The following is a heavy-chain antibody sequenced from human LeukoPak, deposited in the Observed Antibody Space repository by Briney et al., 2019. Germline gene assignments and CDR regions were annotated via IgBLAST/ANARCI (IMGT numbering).Heavy chain of an antibody. Sequence: GASVKVSCKASGYTLSDFGINWVRQAPGQGVEWVGWVTAFTDDTKSAQKFQGRVTMTTDTSTNTAYLELRSLGSDDAAVYFCTREGGSGWAPFDYWGRGTLVRVST. CDR3: TREGGSGWAPFDY. CDR1: GYTLSDFG. CDR2: VTAFTDDT. J-gene: IGHJ4*02. V-gene: IGHV1-18*01. D-gene: IGHD6-19*01.